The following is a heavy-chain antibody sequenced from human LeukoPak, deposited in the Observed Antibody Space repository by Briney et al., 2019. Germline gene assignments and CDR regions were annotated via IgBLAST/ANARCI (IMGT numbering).Heavy chain of an antibody. CDR1: GGSISSGSYY. Sequence: SETLSLTCTASGGSISSGSYYWSWIRQPARKGLEWIGPIYTSGSTNYNPSLKSRVTISVDTSKNQFSLKLSSVTAADTAVYYCARGLLILRFLAPDAFDIWGQGTMVTVSS. CDR3: ARGLLILRFLAPDAFDI. CDR2: IYTSGST. D-gene: IGHD3-3*01. J-gene: IGHJ3*02. V-gene: IGHV4-61*02.